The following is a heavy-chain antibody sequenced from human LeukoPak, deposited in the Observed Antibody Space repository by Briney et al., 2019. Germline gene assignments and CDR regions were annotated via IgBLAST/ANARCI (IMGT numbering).Heavy chain of an antibody. CDR1: GFTFSSYA. V-gene: IGHV3-23*01. CDR2: IRVSGGRT. J-gene: IGHJ4*02. Sequence: PGGSLRPSCAPSGFTFSSYAMSWVRQAPGEGQERVSAIRVSGGRTYYADSVKGWLSICRDTSTNTTYLQINSLRAKDTAVYYCAKVLGASTAGYFDYWGQGTLVTVSS. CDR3: AKVLGASTAGYFDY. D-gene: IGHD1-26*01.